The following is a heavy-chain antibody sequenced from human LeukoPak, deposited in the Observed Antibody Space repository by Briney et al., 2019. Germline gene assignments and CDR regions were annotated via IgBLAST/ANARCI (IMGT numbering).Heavy chain of an antibody. D-gene: IGHD2-2*02. CDR3: ARSCSSTSCYRGLYYYYYMDV. J-gene: IGHJ6*03. CDR2: INHSGST. Sequence: SETLSLTCAVYGGSFSGYYWSWIRQPPGKGLEWIGEINHSGSTNYNPSLKSRVTISVDTSKNQFSLKLSSVTAADTAVYYCARSCSSTSCYRGLYYYYYMDVWGKGTTVTVSS. CDR1: GGSFSGYY. V-gene: IGHV4-34*01.